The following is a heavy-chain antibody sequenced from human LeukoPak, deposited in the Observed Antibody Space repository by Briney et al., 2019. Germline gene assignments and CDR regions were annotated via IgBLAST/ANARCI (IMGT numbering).Heavy chain of an antibody. Sequence: SETLSLTCTVSGGSISSYYWSWIRQPPGKGLEWIGYIYYSGSTNYNPSLKSRVTISVDTSKNQFSLKLSSVTAADPAVYYCARVLYRFTVAYFDYWGQGTLVTVSS. CDR3: ARVLYRFTVAYFDY. CDR2: IYYSGST. D-gene: IGHD3-3*01. V-gene: IGHV4-59*01. CDR1: GGSISSYY. J-gene: IGHJ4*02.